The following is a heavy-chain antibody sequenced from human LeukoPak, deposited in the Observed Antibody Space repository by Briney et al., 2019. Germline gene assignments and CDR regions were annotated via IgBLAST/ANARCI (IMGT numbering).Heavy chain of an antibody. J-gene: IGHJ3*02. D-gene: IGHD3-22*01. V-gene: IGHV4-31*03. Sequence: PSQTLSLTCTVSGGSISSGGYYWSWIRQHPGEGLEWIGYIYYSGSTYYNPSLKSRVTISVDTSKNQFSLKLSSVTAADTAVYYCARSEAGAVYYDSGGYPDAFDIWGQGTMVTVSS. CDR1: GGSISSGGYY. CDR3: ARSEAGAVYYDSGGYPDAFDI. CDR2: IYYSGST.